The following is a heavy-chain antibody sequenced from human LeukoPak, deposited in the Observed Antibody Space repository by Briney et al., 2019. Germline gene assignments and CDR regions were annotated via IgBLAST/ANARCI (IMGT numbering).Heavy chain of an antibody. CDR3: ARVQPYDSSGYYYGALDY. V-gene: IGHV4-61*01. J-gene: IGHJ4*02. CDR2: IYYSGST. D-gene: IGHD3-22*01. Sequence: PSETLSLTCTVSGGSVSSGSYYWSWIRQPPGKGLEWIGYIYYSGSTNSNPSLTSRVTISVDTSNNQFSLKLSSVTAADTAVYYCARVQPYDSSGYYYGALDYWGQGTLVTVSS. CDR1: GGSVSSGSYY.